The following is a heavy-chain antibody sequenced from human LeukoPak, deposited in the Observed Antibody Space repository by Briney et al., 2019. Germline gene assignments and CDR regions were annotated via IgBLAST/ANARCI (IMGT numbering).Heavy chain of an antibody. Sequence: GESLNLSCQGAGYTYTNYWIGWVREMPGKGLEWMGIFHPGDSNTRYSPSFQGQVTISVDKSISTAYLQWSSLKASDTAMYYCVRQEGSASWGYYGVDVWGQGTTVTVSS. V-gene: IGHV5-51*01. J-gene: IGHJ6*02. D-gene: IGHD2-2*01. CDR3: VRQEGSASWGYYGVDV. CDR2: FHPGDSNT. CDR1: GYTYTNYW.